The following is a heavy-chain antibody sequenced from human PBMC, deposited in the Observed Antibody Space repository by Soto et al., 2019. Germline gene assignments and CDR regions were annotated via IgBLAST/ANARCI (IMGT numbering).Heavy chain of an antibody. V-gene: IGHV3-48*01. CDR3: ARDSRNYYYYMDV. J-gene: IGHJ6*03. CDR1: GFTFSSYN. CDR2: ISLSSSTI. Sequence: EVQLVASGGGLVQPGVSLRLSCAASGFTFSSYNMNWVRQAPGTGLEWISDISLSSSTIFYADSVKGRFTISRDNAKNSLYLQMNSLRAEDTAVYYCARDSRNYYYYMDVWGKGTTVTVS.